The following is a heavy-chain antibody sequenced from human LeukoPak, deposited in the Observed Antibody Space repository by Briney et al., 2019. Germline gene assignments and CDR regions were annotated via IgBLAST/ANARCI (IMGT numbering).Heavy chain of an antibody. V-gene: IGHV4-39*01. J-gene: IGHJ5*02. CDR1: GGSISSSSYY. D-gene: IGHD2-2*01. CDR3: ARRYCSSTSCLLSWFDP. CDR2: IYYSGST. Sequence: SETLSLTCTVSGGSISSSSYYWGWIRQPPGKGLEWIGSIYYSGSTYYNPSLKSRVTISVDTPKNQFSLKLSSVTAADTAVYYCARRYCSSTSCLLSWFDPWGQGTLVTVSS.